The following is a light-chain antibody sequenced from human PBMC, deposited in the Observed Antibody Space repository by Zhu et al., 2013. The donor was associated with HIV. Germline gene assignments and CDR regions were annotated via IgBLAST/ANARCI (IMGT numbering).Light chain of an antibody. CDR1: QSVSSD. J-gene: IGKJ1*01. CDR3: QQCSSWPT. V-gene: IGKV3-11*01. Sequence: EIVLTQSPATLSLSPGERATLSCRASQSVSSDLAWYQQKPGQAPRLLIYTASIRAAGIPDRFSGSGSGTDFTLTISSLEPEDFAVYYCQQCSSWPTFGRGTKVEIK. CDR2: TAS.